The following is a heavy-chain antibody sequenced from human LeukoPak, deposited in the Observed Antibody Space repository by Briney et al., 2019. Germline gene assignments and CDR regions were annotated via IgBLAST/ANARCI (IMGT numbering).Heavy chain of an antibody. CDR3: ARDRGITMIVVGLFDY. V-gene: IGHV1-18*01. J-gene: IGHJ4*02. CDR2: ISAYNGNT. CDR1: GYTFTSYD. Sequence: ASVKVSCKASGYTFTSYDINWVRQATGQGLEWMGWISAYNGNTNYAQKLQGRVTMTTDTSTSTAYMELRSLRSDDTAVYYCARDRGITMIVVGLFDYWGQGTLVTVSS. D-gene: IGHD3-22*01.